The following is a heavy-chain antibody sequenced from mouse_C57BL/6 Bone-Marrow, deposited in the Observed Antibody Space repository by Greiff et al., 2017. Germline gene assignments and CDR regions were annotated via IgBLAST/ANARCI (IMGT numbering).Heavy chain of an antibody. J-gene: IGHJ2*01. D-gene: IGHD1-1*01. CDR3: ARLLRDY. CDR2: INPSSGYT. CDR1: GYTFTTYW. Sequence: VQLQQSGAELAKPGASVKLSCKASGYTFTTYWMHWVKQRPGQGLEWIGYINPSSGYTKYNQKFKDKATLTADKSSSTAYRQLSSRTYEDAAVYYCARLLRDYWGQGTTLTVSS. V-gene: IGHV1-7*01.